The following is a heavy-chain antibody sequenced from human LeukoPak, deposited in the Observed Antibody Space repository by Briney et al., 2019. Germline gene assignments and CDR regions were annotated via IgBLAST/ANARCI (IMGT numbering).Heavy chain of an antibody. CDR3: ARLPGGDQLLPDAFDI. V-gene: IGHV4-39*07. CDR2: ISYSGTT. J-gene: IGHJ3*02. Sequence: SETLSLSCTVSGDSISTSPYYWDWIRQPPGKGLEWIGSISYSGTTYYNPSLRSRVTISVDTSKNQFSLKLSSVTAADTAVYYCARLPGGDQLLPDAFDIWGQGTMVTVSS. D-gene: IGHD2-2*01. CDR1: GDSISTSPYY.